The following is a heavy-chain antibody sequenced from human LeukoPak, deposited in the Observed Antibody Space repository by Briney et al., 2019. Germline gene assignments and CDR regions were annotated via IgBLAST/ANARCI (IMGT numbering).Heavy chain of an antibody. CDR3: ARGPTLDDLRYDY. D-gene: IGHD3-16*01. CDR2: IYYSGST. V-gene: IGHV4-39*07. CDR1: GGSISSSSYY. J-gene: IGHJ4*02. Sequence: SETLSLTCTVSGGSISSSSYYWGWIRQPPGKGLEWIGSIYYSGSTYYNPSLKSRVTLSVDTSKNQFSLKLSSVTAADTAVYYCARGPTLDDLRYDYWGQGTLVTVSS.